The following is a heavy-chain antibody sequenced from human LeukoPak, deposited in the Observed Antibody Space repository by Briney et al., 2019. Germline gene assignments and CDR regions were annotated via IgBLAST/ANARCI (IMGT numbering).Heavy chain of an antibody. CDR2: ISSSSRAI. V-gene: IGHV3-48*01. J-gene: IGHJ4*02. D-gene: IGHD2-2*01. CDR1: GFTFSSYS. CDR3: ARTVDCSSTSCYPMMAGYYFDY. Sequence: QSGGSLRLSCAASGFTFSSYSMNWVRQAPGKGPEWVSYISSSSRAIYYADSVKGRFTISRDNAKNSLYLQMNSLRAEDTAVYYCARTVDCSSTSCYPMMAGYYFDYWGQGTLVTVSS.